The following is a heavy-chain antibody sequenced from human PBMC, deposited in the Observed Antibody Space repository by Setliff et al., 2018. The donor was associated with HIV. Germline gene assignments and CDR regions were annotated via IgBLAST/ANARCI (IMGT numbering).Heavy chain of an antibody. Sequence: LPETLSLTCSVSGGSMSNYYWSWVRQPPGKGLEWMGDIFHTGSSTYNPSLKSRVSLSVDTSKNQFSLRLSAVTAADTAVYYCASLTDYGGDSGSHWGQGTLVTVSS. D-gene: IGHD4-17*01. CDR3: ASLTDYGGDSGSH. CDR2: IFHTGSS. CDR1: GGSMSNYY. J-gene: IGHJ4*02. V-gene: IGHV4-59*01.